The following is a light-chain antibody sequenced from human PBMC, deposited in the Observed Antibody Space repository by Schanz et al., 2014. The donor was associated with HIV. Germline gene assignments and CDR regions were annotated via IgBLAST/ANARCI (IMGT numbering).Light chain of an antibody. Sequence: DIQLTQSPSFLSASVGDRVTITCRASQGISNSLAWYQQRPGKAPRVLIYAASTLQRGVPSRFSGSGSGTEFTLTISSLQPDDFATYYCQQYNRYSATFGPGTNLELK. CDR1: QGISNS. J-gene: IGKJ2*01. CDR3: QQYNRYSAT. V-gene: IGKV1-9*01. CDR2: AAS.